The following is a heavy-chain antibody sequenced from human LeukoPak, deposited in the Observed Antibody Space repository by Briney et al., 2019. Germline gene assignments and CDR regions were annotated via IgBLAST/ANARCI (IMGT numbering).Heavy chain of an antibody. CDR1: GGSISSGSYY. CDR2: IYTSGST. Sequence: SQTLSLTCTVSGGSISSGSYYWSWIRQPAGKGLEWIGRIYTSGSTNYNPSLKSRLTISVDTSKNQFSLKRSSVTAADTAVYYCARDIMDVWGKGTTVTVSS. CDR3: ARDIMDV. J-gene: IGHJ6*04. V-gene: IGHV4-61*02.